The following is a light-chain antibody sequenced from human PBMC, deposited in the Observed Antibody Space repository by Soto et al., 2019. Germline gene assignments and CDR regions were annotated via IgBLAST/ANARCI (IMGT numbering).Light chain of an antibody. Sequence: DIQMTQSPSTLSASVGDTVTFTCRASQSISYWLAWYQQRPGKAPKLLIYKASSLKSGVPSRFSGSGSGTEFTLTISSLHPDDFATYYCQQYNSYPWTFGQGTKVEIK. J-gene: IGKJ1*01. CDR2: KAS. V-gene: IGKV1-5*03. CDR3: QQYNSYPWT. CDR1: QSISYW.